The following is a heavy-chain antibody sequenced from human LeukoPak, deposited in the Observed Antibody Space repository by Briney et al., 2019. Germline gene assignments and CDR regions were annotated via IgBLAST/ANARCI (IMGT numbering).Heavy chain of an antibody. D-gene: IGHD6-13*01. CDR2: IYPGDSDT. V-gene: IGHV5-51*01. CDR1: GYRFTGYW. J-gene: IGHJ4*02. CDR3: ARGLAAAGPSVDY. Sequence: GESLKISCKGSGYRFTGYWIGWVRQMPGKGLEWMGVIYPGDSDTRYSPSFQGQVTISADKSISTAYLRWSSLKASDTAMYYCARGLAAAGPSVDYWGQGTLVTVSS.